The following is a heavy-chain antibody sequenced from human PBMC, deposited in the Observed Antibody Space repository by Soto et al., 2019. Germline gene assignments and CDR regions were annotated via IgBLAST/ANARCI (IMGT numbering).Heavy chain of an antibody. CDR1: GYSFTSYW. Sequence: AGESLKISCKGSGYSFTSYWIGWVRQMPGKGLEWMGIIYPGDSDTRYSPSFQGQVTISADKSISTAYLQWSSLKASDTAMYYCASSSGYDPYYYYYGMDVWGQGTTVTVSS. CDR3: ASSSGYDPYYYYYGMDV. D-gene: IGHD5-12*01. CDR2: IYPGDSDT. J-gene: IGHJ6*02. V-gene: IGHV5-51*01.